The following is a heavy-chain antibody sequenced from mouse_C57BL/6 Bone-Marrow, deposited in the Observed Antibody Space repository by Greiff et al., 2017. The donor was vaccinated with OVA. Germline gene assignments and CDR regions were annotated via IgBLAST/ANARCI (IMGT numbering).Heavy chain of an antibody. V-gene: IGHV1-64*01. CDR3: ARHYYGSSWGAMDY. J-gene: IGHJ4*01. Sequence: QVQLQQPGAELVKPGASVKLSCKASGYTFTSYWMHWVKQRPGQGLEWIGMIHPNSGSTNYNEKFKSKATLTVDKSSSTAYMQLSSLTSDDSAVYYCARHYYGSSWGAMDYWGQGTSVTVSS. CDR1: GYTFTSYW. CDR2: IHPNSGST. D-gene: IGHD1-1*01.